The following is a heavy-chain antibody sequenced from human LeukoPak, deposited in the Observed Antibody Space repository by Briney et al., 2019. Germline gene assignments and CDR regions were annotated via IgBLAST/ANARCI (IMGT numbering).Heavy chain of an antibody. J-gene: IGHJ5*02. Sequence: ASVKVSCKASGYTFTSYGISWVRQAPGQGLEWMGWISAYNGNTNYAQKLQGRVTMTTDTSTSTAYMELRSLRSDDTAVYYCARVDTRQWLEPPLGWFDPWGQGTLVTVSS. CDR1: GYTFTSYG. CDR3: ARVDTRQWLEPPLGWFDP. V-gene: IGHV1-18*01. CDR2: ISAYNGNT. D-gene: IGHD6-19*01.